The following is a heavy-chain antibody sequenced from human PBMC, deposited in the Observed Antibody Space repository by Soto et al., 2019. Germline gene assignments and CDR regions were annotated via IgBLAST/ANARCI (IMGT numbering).Heavy chain of an antibody. D-gene: IGHD2-21*02. CDR2: IIPIFGTA. Sequence: GASVKVSCKASGGTFSSYAISWVRQAPGQGLEWMGGIIPIFGTANYAQKFQGRVTITADESTSTAYMELSSLRSEDTAVYYCARVPDCGGDCQTYYYRLDVWGQGTTVTVSS. J-gene: IGHJ6*02. CDR1: GGTFSSYA. CDR3: ARVPDCGGDCQTYYYRLDV. V-gene: IGHV1-69*13.